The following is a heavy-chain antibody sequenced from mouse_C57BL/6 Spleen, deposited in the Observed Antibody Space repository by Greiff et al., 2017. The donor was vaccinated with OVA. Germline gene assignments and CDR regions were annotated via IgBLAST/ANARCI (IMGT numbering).Heavy chain of an antibody. Sequence: EVMLVESGGGLVKPGGSLKLSCAASGFPFSSYAMSWVRQTPEKRLEWVATISDGGSYTYYPDNVKGRFTISRDNAKNNLYLQMGHLKSEDTAMYYCARGGYDLDYWGQGTTLTVSS. CDR3: ARGGYDLDY. CDR1: GFPFSSYA. V-gene: IGHV5-4*03. CDR2: ISDGGSYT. D-gene: IGHD2-3*01. J-gene: IGHJ2*01.